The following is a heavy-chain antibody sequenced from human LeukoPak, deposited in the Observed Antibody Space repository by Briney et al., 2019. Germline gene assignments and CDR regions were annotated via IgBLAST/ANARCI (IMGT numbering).Heavy chain of an antibody. CDR2: ISSSSSYT. CDR1: GFTSSDYY. J-gene: IGHJ4*02. D-gene: IGHD3-10*01. Sequence: RGSLSLSCAASGFTSSDYYMSWIRQAPGKGLEWVSYISSSSSYTNYADSVKGRFTISRDNTKNSLYLQMNRLRAEDTAVYYCARWDYGSGREYVDYWGQGTLVSVSS. CDR3: ARWDYGSGREYVDY. V-gene: IGHV3-11*03.